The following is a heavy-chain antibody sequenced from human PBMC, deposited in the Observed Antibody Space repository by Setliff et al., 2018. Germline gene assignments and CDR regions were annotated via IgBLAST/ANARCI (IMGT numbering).Heavy chain of an antibody. Sequence: ASVKVSCKASGYTFTSYYMHWVRQAPGQGLEWMGIIDPSGGSTSYAQKFQGRVTMTRDTSTSTVYMELSSLRSEDTAVYYCARDRAIVVVTATGTLNYWGQGTLVTVSS. CDR2: IDPSGGST. D-gene: IGHD2-21*02. CDR3: ARDRAIVVVTATGTLNY. J-gene: IGHJ4*02. V-gene: IGHV1-46*01. CDR1: GYTFTSYY.